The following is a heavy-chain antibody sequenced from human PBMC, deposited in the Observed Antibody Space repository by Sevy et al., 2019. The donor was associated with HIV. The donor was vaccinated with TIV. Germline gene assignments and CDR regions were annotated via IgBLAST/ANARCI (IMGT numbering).Heavy chain of an antibody. V-gene: IGHV3-7*04. CDR3: AGALAGWGSFPYSS. CDR1: GFTFATYW. J-gene: IGHJ4*02. D-gene: IGHD3-16*01. Sequence: GGSLRLSCAASGFTFATYWMTWVRQAPGEGLEWVAYIKQDGTDKYYIDSVKGRFTISRDNGKNSLYLHMSGLRAEDTAVYYCAGALAGWGSFPYSSWGRGTLVTVSS. CDR2: IKQDGTDK.